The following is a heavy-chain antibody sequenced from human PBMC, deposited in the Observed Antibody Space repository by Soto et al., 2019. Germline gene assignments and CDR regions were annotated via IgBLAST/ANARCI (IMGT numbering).Heavy chain of an antibody. V-gene: IGHV3-21*06. Sequence: XGALRLPCSAPGFPFSTYALFWVRQAPGEGLEWVSSITTGSSRNIFYADSVKGRFTISRDNANNILYLEMDNLRVEDTAVYYCARDDAIFGAIPRMDIWGQGTTVTVSS. J-gene: IGHJ6*02. CDR1: GFPFSTYA. CDR3: ARDDAIFGAIPRMDI. D-gene: IGHD3-3*01. CDR2: ITTGSSRNI.